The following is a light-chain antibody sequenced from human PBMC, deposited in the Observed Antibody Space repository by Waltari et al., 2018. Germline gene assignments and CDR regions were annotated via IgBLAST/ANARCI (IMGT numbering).Light chain of an antibody. CDR3: ASYTSSNTLL. V-gene: IGLV2-14*01. Sequence: QSALTQPASVSGSPGQSITISCPGTSSDIGTYDFVSWYQQHTGKAPKLIIFDVIRRRSGVSYRFSGSKSGNTASLTISGLQTEDEADYYCASYTSSNTLLFGGGTTLTVL. CDR1: SSDIGTYDF. CDR2: DVI. J-gene: IGLJ2*01.